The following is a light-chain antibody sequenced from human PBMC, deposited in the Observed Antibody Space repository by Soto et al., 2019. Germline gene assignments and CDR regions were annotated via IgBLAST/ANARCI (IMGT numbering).Light chain of an antibody. V-gene: IGKV3-20*01. CDR3: QQYGNSPAT. Sequence: EIVLTQSPGTLSLSPGERATLSCRASQSVTSSYLAWYQQKPGQAPRLLIYGASSRATDIPDRFSGSGSGTDSPLTITRLEPEDFAVYYCQQYGNSPATFGPGTKVDIK. CDR2: GAS. J-gene: IGKJ3*01. CDR1: QSVTSSY.